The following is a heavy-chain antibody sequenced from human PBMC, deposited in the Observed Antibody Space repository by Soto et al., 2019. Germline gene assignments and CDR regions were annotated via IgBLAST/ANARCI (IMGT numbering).Heavy chain of an antibody. CDR1: GFTFSSYA. V-gene: IGHV3-23*01. CDR3: AKVQYYYDSSGYYYIASAFDI. D-gene: IGHD3-22*01. CDR2: ISGSGGST. J-gene: IGHJ3*02. Sequence: GGSLRLSCAASGFTFSSYAMSWVRQSPGKGLEWVSAISGSGGSTYYADSVKGRFTISRDNSKNALYLQMNSLRAEDTAVYYCAKVQYYYDSSGYYYIASAFDIWGQGTMVTVSS.